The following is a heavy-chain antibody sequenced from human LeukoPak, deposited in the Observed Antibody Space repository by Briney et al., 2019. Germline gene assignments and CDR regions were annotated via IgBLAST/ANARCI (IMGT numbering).Heavy chain of an antibody. V-gene: IGHV4-61*08. J-gene: IGHJ4*02. CDR2: IYYSGST. D-gene: IGHD6-19*01. CDR3: ARAAAVAGTFALYYFDY. Sequence: SETLSLTCTVSGGSISSGGYYWSWIRQHPGKGLEWIGYIYYSGSTNYNPSLKSRVTISVDTSKNQFSLKLSSVTAADTAVYYCARAAAVAGTFALYYFDYWGQGTLVTVSS. CDR1: GGSISSGGYY.